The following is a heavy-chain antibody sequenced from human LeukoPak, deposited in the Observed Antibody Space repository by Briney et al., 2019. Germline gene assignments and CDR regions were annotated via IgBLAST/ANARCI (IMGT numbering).Heavy chain of an antibody. CDR2: IYESGST. Sequence: PSKTLSLTCTVSGYSISSGYYWGWIRQPPGKGLEWIGSIYESGSTNYNPSLKSRVTISVDTSKNQFSLKLSSVTAADTAVYYCARHTPVAAAGRGYFDYWGQGTLVTVSS. CDR3: ARHTPVAAAGRGYFDY. CDR1: GYSISSGYY. D-gene: IGHD6-13*01. J-gene: IGHJ4*02. V-gene: IGHV4-38-2*02.